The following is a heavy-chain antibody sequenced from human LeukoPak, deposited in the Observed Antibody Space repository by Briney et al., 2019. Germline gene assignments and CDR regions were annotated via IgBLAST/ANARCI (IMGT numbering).Heavy chain of an antibody. Sequence: GGSLRLSCAASGFTLSSYSMKWVRQAPGKGLELVSYISSSSGTINYADSVKGRFPISGDNARTSLYLQMNSLRGEDTAVYYCARDHNYAFDYWGQGTLVTVSS. J-gene: IGHJ4*02. CDR1: GFTLSSYS. CDR2: ISSSSGTI. V-gene: IGHV3-48*01. D-gene: IGHD5-18*01. CDR3: ARDHNYAFDY.